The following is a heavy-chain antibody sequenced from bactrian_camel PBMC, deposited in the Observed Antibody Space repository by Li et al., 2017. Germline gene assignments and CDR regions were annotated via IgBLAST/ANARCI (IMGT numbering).Heavy chain of an antibody. CDR1: EYTSSTYW. V-gene: IGHV3S26*01. D-gene: IGHD2*01. Sequence: HVQLVESGGGSVKAGGSLTLTCTYSEYTSSTYWLGWFRRAPGKEREGVAVTARDGGTRYADSVKGRFTISKDNAKMTLYLQMNSLDPEDTGMYYCAAKPNIDYTLAPGAYHYWGQGTQVTVS. CDR3: AAKPNIDYTLAPGAYHY. J-gene: IGHJ4*01. CDR2: TARDGGT.